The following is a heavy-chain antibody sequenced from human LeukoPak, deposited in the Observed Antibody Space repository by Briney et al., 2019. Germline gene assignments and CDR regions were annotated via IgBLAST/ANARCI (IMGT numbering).Heavy chain of an antibody. CDR3: ARVSGYYDILSAFDI. D-gene: IGHD3-9*01. V-gene: IGHV4-59*01. J-gene: IGHJ3*02. CDR2: IYYSGST. CDR1: GGSISSYY. Sequence: SETLSLTCTVSGGSISSYYWSWIRQPPGKGLEWIGYIYYSGSTNYNPSLKSRVTISVDTSKNQFSLKLSSVTAADTAVYYCARVSGYYDILSAFDIWGQGTMVTVSS.